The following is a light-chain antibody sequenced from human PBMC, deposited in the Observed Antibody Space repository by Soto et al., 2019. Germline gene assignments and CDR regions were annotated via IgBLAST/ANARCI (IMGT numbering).Light chain of an antibody. CDR2: DAS. Sequence: VLTQSPATLSLSPGERATLSCRASQSVSSYLAWYQQQPGQAPRLLIYDASNRATGIPARFSGSGSETDFTLTISSLEPEDFAVYYCQQRSNWITFGQGTRLEIE. CDR1: QSVSSY. J-gene: IGKJ5*01. CDR3: QQRSNWIT. V-gene: IGKV3-11*01.